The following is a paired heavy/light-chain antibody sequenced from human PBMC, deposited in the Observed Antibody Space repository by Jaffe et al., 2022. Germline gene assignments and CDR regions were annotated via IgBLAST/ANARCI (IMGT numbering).Heavy chain of an antibody. J-gene: IGHJ3*02. CDR1: GGTFSNYA. Sequence: QVQLVQSGAEVKKPGSSVKVSCKASGGTFSNYAISWVRQAPGQGLEWLGGVIPIFGTVNYAQKFQGRVTITTDESTSTAYMELSSLRSEDTAVYYCARVGSSGYYSLGAFDIWGQGTMVTVSS. CDR2: VIPIFGTV. V-gene: IGHV1-69*05. CDR3: ARVGSSGYYSLGAFDI. D-gene: IGHD3-22*01.
Light chain of an antibody. CDR3: QQYYSTPPL. V-gene: IGKV4-1*01. CDR2: WAS. CDR1: QSILYSSNNKSF. J-gene: IGKJ1*01. Sequence: DIVMTQSPDSLAVSLGERATINCKSSQSILYSSNNKSFLAWYQQKPRHPPKLLIYWASTRESGVPDRFSGSGSGTDFTLTISSLQAEDVAVYYCQQYYSTPPLFGQGTKVEIK.